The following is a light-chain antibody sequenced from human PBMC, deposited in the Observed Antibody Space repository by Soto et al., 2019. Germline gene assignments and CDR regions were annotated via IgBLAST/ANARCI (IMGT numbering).Light chain of an antibody. CDR3: QQYGSLPPYT. Sequence: EIVLTQSPGTLSLSPGERTTLSCRARQSVSSSYLAWYQQKPGQAPKLLIFGASSRATGIPDRFSGSGSGTDFTLTISRLEPEDFAVYYCQQYGSLPPYTFGQGTKLEIK. CDR1: QSVSSSY. V-gene: IGKV3-20*01. J-gene: IGKJ2*01. CDR2: GAS.